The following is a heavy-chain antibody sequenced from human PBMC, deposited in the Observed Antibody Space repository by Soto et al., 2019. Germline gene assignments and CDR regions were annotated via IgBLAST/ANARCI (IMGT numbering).Heavy chain of an antibody. D-gene: IGHD2-2*02. CDR3: ARVKDIVVVPDAIRGNCYFDY. Sequence: SETLSLTCAVYGGSFSGYYWSWIRQPPGKGLEWIGEINHSGSTNYNPSLKSRVTISVDTSKNQFSLKLSPVTAADTAVYYCARVKDIVVVPDAIRGNCYFDYWGQGTLVTVSS. CDR1: GGSFSGYY. J-gene: IGHJ4*02. V-gene: IGHV4-34*01. CDR2: INHSGST.